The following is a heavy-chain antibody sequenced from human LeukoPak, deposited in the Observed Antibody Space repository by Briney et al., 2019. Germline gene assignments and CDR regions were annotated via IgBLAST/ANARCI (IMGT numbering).Heavy chain of an antibody. Sequence: GGSLRLSCAASGFTFNNHWMCWVRQAPGKGLEWVAIIWYDGRTKYYADSVKGRFTISRDNSENTLYLQMDSLRAEDTAVYYCTREDVGVNFDYWGQGTLVTVSS. D-gene: IGHD3-10*02. J-gene: IGHJ4*02. CDR2: IWYDGRTK. CDR3: TREDVGVNFDY. V-gene: IGHV3-33*08. CDR1: GFTFNNHW.